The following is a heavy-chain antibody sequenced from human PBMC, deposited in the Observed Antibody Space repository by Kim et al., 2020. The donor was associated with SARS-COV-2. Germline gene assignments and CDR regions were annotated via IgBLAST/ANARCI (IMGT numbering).Heavy chain of an antibody. J-gene: IGHJ4*02. D-gene: IGHD3-9*01. Sequence: TRFADFAKGRFTFARDNAMNTLNLQMNSLRAEDTAVYYCARDLDWILVGYWGQGALVTVSS. CDR2: T. CDR3: ARDLDWILVGY. V-gene: IGHV3-74*01.